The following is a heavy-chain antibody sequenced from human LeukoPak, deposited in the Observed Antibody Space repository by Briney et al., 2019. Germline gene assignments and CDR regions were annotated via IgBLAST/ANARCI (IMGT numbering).Heavy chain of an antibody. V-gene: IGHV3-64D*09. D-gene: IGHD6-13*01. CDR1: GFTFSRYS. J-gene: IGHJ6*02. CDR3: ARDRVAAGKLLYYYYGMDV. Sequence: GGSLRLSCSASGFTFSRYSMHWVRQAPGKGLEYVSGISTSGDSTNYADSVKGRFTISRDNSKNTLYLQMSSLRAEDTAVYYCARDRVAAGKLLYYYYGMDVWGQGTTVTVSS. CDR2: ISTSGDST.